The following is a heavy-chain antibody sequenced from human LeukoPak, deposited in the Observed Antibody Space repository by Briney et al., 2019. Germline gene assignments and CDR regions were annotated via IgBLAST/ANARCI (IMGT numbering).Heavy chain of an antibody. CDR1: GFTFSSYS. CDR2: ISGSGGST. J-gene: IGHJ3*02. V-gene: IGHV3-23*01. CDR3: ASLRIAMIRGAFDI. Sequence: GGSLRLSCAASGFTFSSYSMSWVRQAPGKGLEWVSAISGSGGSTYYADSVKGRFTISRDNSKNTLYLQMNSLRAEDTAVYYCASLRIAMIRGAFDIWGQGTMVTVSS. D-gene: IGHD3-22*01.